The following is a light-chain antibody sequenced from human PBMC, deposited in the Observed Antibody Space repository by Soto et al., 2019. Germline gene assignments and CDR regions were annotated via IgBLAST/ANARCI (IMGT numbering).Light chain of an antibody. CDR1: SSDIGGYNS. CDR2: DVT. CDR3: SSYTDRKNLV. V-gene: IGLV2-8*01. J-gene: IGLJ1*01. Sequence: QSVLTQSPSASGSPGQSVTISCTGTSSDIGGYNSVSWYQQHPGKAPKVMIYDVTKRPSGVPDRFSGSKSGNTASLTVSALQAEDQADYSRSSYTDRKNLVFGTGTKVTVL.